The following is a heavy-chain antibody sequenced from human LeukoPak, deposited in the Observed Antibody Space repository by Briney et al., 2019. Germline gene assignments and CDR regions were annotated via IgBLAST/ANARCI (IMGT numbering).Heavy chain of an antibody. V-gene: IGHV3-23*01. Sequence: PGGSLSLSCAASGFTFSSYAMSWVRQAPGKGLEWVSAISGSGGSTYYADSVKGRFTISRDNSKNTLYLQMNSLRAEDTAVYYCAKDQQHLVQGNWFDPWGQGTLVTVSS. CDR2: ISGSGGST. J-gene: IGHJ5*02. CDR3: AKDQQHLVQGNWFDP. CDR1: GFTFSSYA. D-gene: IGHD6-13*01.